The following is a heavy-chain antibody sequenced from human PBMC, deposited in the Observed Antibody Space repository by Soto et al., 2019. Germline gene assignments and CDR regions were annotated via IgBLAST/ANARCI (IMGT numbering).Heavy chain of an antibody. Sequence: GASVKVSCKASGGTFSSYTISWVRQAPGQGLEWVGRIIPILGIANYAQKFQGRVTITADKSTSTAYMELSSLRSEDTAVYYCARDKNWNDGSPTYWGQGTLVTVSS. D-gene: IGHD1-1*01. CDR3: ARDKNWNDGSPTY. J-gene: IGHJ4*02. CDR1: GGTFSSYT. V-gene: IGHV1-69*04. CDR2: IIPILGIA.